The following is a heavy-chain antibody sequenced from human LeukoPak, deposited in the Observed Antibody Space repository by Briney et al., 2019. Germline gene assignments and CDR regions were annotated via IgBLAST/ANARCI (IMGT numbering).Heavy chain of an antibody. J-gene: IGHJ4*02. D-gene: IGHD6-13*01. V-gene: IGHV1-46*01. CDR3: ARGGSSWIIDY. CDR1: GYTFTSYY. Sequence: ASVKVSCKASGYTFTSYYIHWVRQAPGQGLEWMGVINPSGGSTSCPQMFRDRVTMTRDTSTSTVYMELSSLRSEDTAVYYCARGGSSWIIDYWGQGALVTVSS. CDR2: INPSGGST.